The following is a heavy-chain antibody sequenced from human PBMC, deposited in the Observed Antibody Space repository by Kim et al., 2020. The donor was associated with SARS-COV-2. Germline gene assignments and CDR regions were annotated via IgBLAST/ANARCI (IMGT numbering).Heavy chain of an antibody. CDR2: INHSGST. V-gene: IGHV4-34*01. J-gene: IGHJ5*02. CDR1: GGSFSGYY. CDR3: AGGPGYSSSWYGARNWFDP. Sequence: SETLSLTCAVYGGSFSGYYWSWIRQPPGKGLEWIGEINHSGSTNYNPSLKSRGTISVDTSKNQFSLKLSSVTAADTAVYYCAGGPGYSSSWYGARNWFDPWGQGTLVTVSS. D-gene: IGHD6-13*01.